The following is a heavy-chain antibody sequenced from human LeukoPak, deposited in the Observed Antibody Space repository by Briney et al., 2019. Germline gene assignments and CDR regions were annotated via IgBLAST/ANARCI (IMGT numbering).Heavy chain of an antibody. CDR1: GYSIRSGYY. V-gene: IGHV4-38-2*02. CDR2: LHHTRST. D-gene: IGHD1-26*01. J-gene: IGHJ4*02. Sequence: KTSETLSLTCAVSGYSIRSGYYWAWIRQPPGKGLKWIGSLHHTRSTYYNPSLKSRVSMSVDRSNNNFSLKLSTVTASDTAVYYCARDRESSPWELLLDYWGQGILLTVSS. CDR3: ARDRESSPWELLLDY.